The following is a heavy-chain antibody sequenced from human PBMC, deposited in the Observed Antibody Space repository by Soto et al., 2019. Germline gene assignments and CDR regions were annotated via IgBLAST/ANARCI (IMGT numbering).Heavy chain of an antibody. CDR3: ARRVTVTYFFDF. V-gene: IGHV4-34*01. J-gene: IGHJ4*02. D-gene: IGHD4-17*01. CDR2: INYRGNT. CDR1: SGSVSDYW. Sequence: QVQLQQWGAGPLKPSETLSLTCAVYSGSVSDYWWSWIRQPPGKGLEWIGEINYRGNTNYDPSLKSRVTISADTSKNQFSVRLTSVTAADTAGYYCARRVTVTYFFDFWAQGTLVTVSS.